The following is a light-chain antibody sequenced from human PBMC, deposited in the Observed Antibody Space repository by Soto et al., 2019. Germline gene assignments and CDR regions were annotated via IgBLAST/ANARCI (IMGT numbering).Light chain of an antibody. Sequence: EIVLTQSPGTLSLSPGERATLSCRASQSVSSSFLAWYQQKPGQAPRLLIYGASSRATGIPDRFSGSGSGTDFTLTISRLEPEDLAVFYWQQYDSSPWTFGQGTKVEIK. J-gene: IGKJ1*01. CDR3: QQYDSSPWT. V-gene: IGKV3-20*01. CDR2: GAS. CDR1: QSVSSSF.